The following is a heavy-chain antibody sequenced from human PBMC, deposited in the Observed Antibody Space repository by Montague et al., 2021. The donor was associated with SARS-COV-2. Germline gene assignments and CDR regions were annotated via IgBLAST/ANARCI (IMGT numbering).Heavy chain of an antibody. Sequence: PALVKPTQTLTLTCTFSGFSLSTSGVGVGWIRQPPGKALEWLALIYWDDDKRYSPSLKSRLTTTKDTSKNQVVLTMTNMDPVDTATYYCAHRKVLAAAWDYWGQGTLVTVSS. CDR3: AHRKVLAAAWDY. CDR1: GFSLSTSGVG. J-gene: IGHJ4*02. D-gene: IGHD6-13*01. V-gene: IGHV2-5*02. CDR2: IYWDDDK.